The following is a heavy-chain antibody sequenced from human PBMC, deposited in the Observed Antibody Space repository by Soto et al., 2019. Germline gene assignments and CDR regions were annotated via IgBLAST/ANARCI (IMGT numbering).Heavy chain of an antibody. Sequence: EVQLVESGGGLIQPGGSLRLSCAASGFTVSTNYMSWVRQAPGKGLVWVSVIYTDGLTYYTDSLKGRFTISRDTSKNTLYLQMNSLRAEDTAVYYCARETVTTGGGAFDIWGQGTMVTVSS. V-gene: IGHV3-53*01. CDR2: IYTDGLT. CDR3: ARETVTTGGGAFDI. J-gene: IGHJ3*02. CDR1: GFTVSTNY. D-gene: IGHD4-17*01.